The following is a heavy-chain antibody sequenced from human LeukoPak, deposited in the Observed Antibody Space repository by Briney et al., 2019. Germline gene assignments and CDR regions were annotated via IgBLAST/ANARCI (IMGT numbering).Heavy chain of an antibody. D-gene: IGHD3-22*01. J-gene: IGHJ3*02. CDR1: GFTFSSYA. CDR2: ISSSGGST. V-gene: IGHV3-23*01. Sequence: GGSLRLSCAASGFTFSSYAMTWVRQAPGMGLEWVSTISSSGGSTYYADSVKGRFTISRDNSKNTLYLQMNSLRAEDTAVYYCARDLTMIAPDAFDIWGQGTMVTVSS. CDR3: ARDLTMIAPDAFDI.